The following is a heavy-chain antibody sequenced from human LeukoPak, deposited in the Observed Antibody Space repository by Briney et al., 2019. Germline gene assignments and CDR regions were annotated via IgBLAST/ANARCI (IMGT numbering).Heavy chain of an antibody. Sequence: ASVKVSCKASGYTFTGYYMHWVRQAPGQGLEWMGWINPNSGGTNYAQKFQGRVTMTRDTSISTAYMELSRLRSDDTAVYYCARDRGGSYYADYWGQGTLVTVSS. J-gene: IGHJ4*02. CDR2: INPNSGGT. D-gene: IGHD1-26*01. CDR1: GYTFTGYY. CDR3: ARDRGGSYYADY. V-gene: IGHV1-2*02.